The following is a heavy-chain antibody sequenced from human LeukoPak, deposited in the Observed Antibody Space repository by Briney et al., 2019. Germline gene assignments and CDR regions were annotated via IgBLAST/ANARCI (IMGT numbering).Heavy chain of an antibody. CDR3: ARGLTPDAFDI. CDR1: GGSISSYY. Sequence: SETLSLTCTVSGGSISSYYWSWIRQPPAKGLEWIGSIYHSGRTHYNPSLKSRVTISGDTSKNQFSLKLSSVTAAETAVYYCARGLTPDAFDIWGQGTMVTVSS. V-gene: IGHV4-59*08. J-gene: IGHJ3*02. CDR2: IYHSGRT.